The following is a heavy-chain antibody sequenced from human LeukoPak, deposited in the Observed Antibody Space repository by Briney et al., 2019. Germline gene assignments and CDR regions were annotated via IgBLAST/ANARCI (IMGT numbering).Heavy chain of an antibody. V-gene: IGHV3-7*01. D-gene: IGHD6-6*01. CDR2: IKADGGEK. J-gene: IGHJ4*02. Sequence: GGSLRLSCAASGFTFNSYAMHWVRQAPGKGLEWVAKIKADGGEKDHVASVKGRFTISRDNAKNSLYLQMNSLRVEDTGVYYCARGGAARPDFWGQGTLVTVSS. CDR1: GFTFNSYA. CDR3: ARGGAARPDF.